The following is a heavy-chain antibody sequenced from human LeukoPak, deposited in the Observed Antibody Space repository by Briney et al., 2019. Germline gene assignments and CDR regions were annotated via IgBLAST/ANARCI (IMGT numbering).Heavy chain of an antibody. CDR2: IYPGDSDT. J-gene: IGHJ4*02. CDR3: ARHKDTAMTYFDY. Sequence: KVSCKTSGYTFTGYYMHWVRQAPGQGLEWMGIIYPGDSDTRYSPSFQGQVTISADKSISTAYLQWSSLKASDTAMYYCARHKDTAMTYFDYWGQGTLVTVSS. V-gene: IGHV5-51*01. CDR1: GYTFTGYY. D-gene: IGHD5-18*01.